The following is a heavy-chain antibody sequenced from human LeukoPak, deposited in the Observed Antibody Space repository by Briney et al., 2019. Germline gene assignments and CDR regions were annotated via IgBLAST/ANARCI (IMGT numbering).Heavy chain of an antibody. CDR2: IYYSGST. J-gene: IGHJ3*02. V-gene: IGHV4-59*08. Sequence: SETLSLTFTVSGGSISSYYWSWIRQPPGKGLEWIGYIYYSGSTNYNPSLKSRVTISVDTSKNQFSLKLSSVTAADTAVYYCARSLDRRTTVTGGAFDIWGQGTMVTVSS. CDR1: GGSISSYY. CDR3: ARSLDRRTTVTGGAFDI. D-gene: IGHD4-17*01.